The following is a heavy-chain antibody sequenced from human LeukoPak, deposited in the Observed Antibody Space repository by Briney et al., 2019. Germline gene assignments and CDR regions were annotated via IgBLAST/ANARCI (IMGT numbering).Heavy chain of an antibody. CDR2: IYPGESDT. Sequence: GESLKTSFKGSGYGFTSNWIGWGRRVPGKGVGWMGIIYPGESDTRYSTSFQGEVTISADKSISTAYLQWSSLKASDTAMYYCARLAYYYGSGFDYWGQGTLVTVSS. V-gene: IGHV5-51*01. CDR1: GYGFTSNW. D-gene: IGHD3-10*01. J-gene: IGHJ4*02. CDR3: ARLAYYYGSGFDY.